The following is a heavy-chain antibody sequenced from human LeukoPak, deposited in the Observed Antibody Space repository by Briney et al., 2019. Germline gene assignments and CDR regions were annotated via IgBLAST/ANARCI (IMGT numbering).Heavy chain of an antibody. CDR2: VYYSGRT. CDR3: ARAVYSNSYHFDY. Sequence: SETPSLTCTVSGGSISSGDYYWSWIRQPPGKGLEWIGHVYYSGRTYYNPSLKSRLTVSVDTSKNQFSLKLSSVTAADTAVYYCARAVYSNSYHFDYWGQGTLLTVSS. V-gene: IGHV4-30-4*08. J-gene: IGHJ4*02. D-gene: IGHD6-6*01. CDR1: GGSISSGDYY.